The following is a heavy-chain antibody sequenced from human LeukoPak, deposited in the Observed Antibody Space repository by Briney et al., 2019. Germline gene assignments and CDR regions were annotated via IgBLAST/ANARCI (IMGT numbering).Heavy chain of an antibody. CDR2: IWYDGSNK. V-gene: IGHV3-33*03. CDR3: ASPTLGYCSSTDCYDFDY. J-gene: IGHJ4*02. D-gene: IGHD2-2*01. CDR1: GFTFSSYG. Sequence: PGGSLRLSCAASGFTFSSYGMHWVRQAPGKGLEWVAVIWYDGSNKYYADSVKGRFTVSRDNAKNSLYLQMNSLRAEDTAVYYCASPTLGYCSSTDCYDFDYWGQGTLVTVSS.